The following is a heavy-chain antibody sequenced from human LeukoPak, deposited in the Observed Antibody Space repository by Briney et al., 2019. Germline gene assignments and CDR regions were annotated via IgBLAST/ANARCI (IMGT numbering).Heavy chain of an antibody. CDR2: IRYDGSNK. V-gene: IGHV3-30*02. CDR1: GFTFSSYG. Sequence: GGSLRLSCAASGFTFSSYGMHWVRQAPGKGLEWVAFIRYDGSNKYYADSVKGRFTISRDNSKNTLYLQMNSLRAEDTAVYYCAKTLLDILTGYYSDAFDIWGQGTMVTVSS. CDR3: AKTLLDILTGYYSDAFDI. D-gene: IGHD3-9*01. J-gene: IGHJ3*02.